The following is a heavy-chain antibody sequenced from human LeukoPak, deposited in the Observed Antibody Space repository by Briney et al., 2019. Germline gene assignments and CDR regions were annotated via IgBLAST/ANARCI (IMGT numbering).Heavy chain of an antibody. CDR3: AKDARVTYFYDIPWFDP. Sequence: RSLRLSCAASGFSSSSYAMGWVRPAPGKGLEWVAVMLYDGSDEYYADSVKGRFTISRDSSKNTLYVQMNSLRAEDTSMYYCAKDARVTYFYDIPWFDPWGQGTLVTVSS. J-gene: IGHJ5*02. CDR2: MLYDGSDE. D-gene: IGHD3-22*01. V-gene: IGHV3-30*04. CDR1: GFSSSSYA.